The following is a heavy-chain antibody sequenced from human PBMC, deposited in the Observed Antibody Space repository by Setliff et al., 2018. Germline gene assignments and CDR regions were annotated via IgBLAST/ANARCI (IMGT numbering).Heavy chain of an antibody. CDR1: GFTFSNYE. CDR3: ARKLARYYFDY. V-gene: IGHV3-48*03. CDR2: VSNGGGAV. D-gene: IGHD1-1*01. Sequence: GSLRLSCVASGFTFSNYEFNWVRQAPGKGLEWISYVSNGGGAVKYADSVKGRFTISRDNAKSSLYLQMNSLRAEDTALYYCARKLARYYFDYWGQGTLVTVSS. J-gene: IGHJ4*02.